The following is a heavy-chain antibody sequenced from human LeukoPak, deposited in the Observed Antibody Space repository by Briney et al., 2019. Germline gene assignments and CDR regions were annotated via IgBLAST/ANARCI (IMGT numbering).Heavy chain of an antibody. CDR1: GFTFRDYY. D-gene: IGHD2-8*02. CDR3: ARDKGPWSFDS. Sequence: GGSLRLSCVTSGFTFRDYYMSWIRQAPGKGLEWISYISSRGNLIYYADSVKGRFTISRDNAANSLYLQMNSLRADDTAIYYCARDKGPWSFDSWGQGTLVTVSS. CDR2: ISSRGNLI. J-gene: IGHJ4*02. V-gene: IGHV3-11*01.